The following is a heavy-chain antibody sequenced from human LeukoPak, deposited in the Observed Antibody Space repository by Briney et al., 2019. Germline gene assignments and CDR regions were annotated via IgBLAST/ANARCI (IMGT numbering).Heavy chain of an antibody. CDR1: GGTFSSYA. CDR2: IIPILGIA. CDR3: ARGAAAPVGDP. Sequence: SVRVSCKASGGTFSSYAISWVRQAPGQGLEWMGRIIPILGIANYAQKFQGRVTITADKSTSTAYMELSSLRSEDTAVYYCARGAAAPVGDPWGQGTLVTVSS. D-gene: IGHD6-13*01. V-gene: IGHV1-69*04. J-gene: IGHJ5*02.